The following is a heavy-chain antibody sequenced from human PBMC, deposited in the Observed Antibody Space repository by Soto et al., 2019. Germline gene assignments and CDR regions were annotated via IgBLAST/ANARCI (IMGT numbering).Heavy chain of an antibody. J-gene: IGHJ4*02. CDR3: ARSPSRGYPFAY. V-gene: IGHV1-69*13. CDR1: GGTFSSYA. Sequence: ASVKVSCKASGGTFSSYAISWVRQAPGQGLEWMGGIIPIFGTANYAQKFQGRVTITADESTSTAYMELSSLRSEDTAVYYCARSPSRGYPFAYWGQGSLVTVSS. CDR2: IIPIFGTA. D-gene: IGHD3-22*01.